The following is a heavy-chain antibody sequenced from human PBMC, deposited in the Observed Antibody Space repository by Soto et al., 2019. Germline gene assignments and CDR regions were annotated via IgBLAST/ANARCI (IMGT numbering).Heavy chain of an antibody. CDR1: GFTFSSYA. CDR3: AKFTVTTGYYYYGMDV. Sequence: EVQLLESGGGLVQPGGSLRLSCAASGFTFSSYAMSWVRQAPGKGLEWVSAISGSGGSTYYADSVKGRFTISRDNSNNTLYLQMNSLRAEDTAVYYCAKFTVTTGYYYYGMDVWGQGTTVTVSS. CDR2: ISGSGGST. V-gene: IGHV3-23*01. J-gene: IGHJ6*02. D-gene: IGHD4-17*01.